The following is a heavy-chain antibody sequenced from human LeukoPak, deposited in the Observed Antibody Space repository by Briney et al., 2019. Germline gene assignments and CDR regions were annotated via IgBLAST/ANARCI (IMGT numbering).Heavy chain of an antibody. CDR3: AREYSRWAVVVAGRYVWFDP. CDR1: GYTFTSYG. CDR2: ISAYNGNT. Sequence: ASVKVSYKASGYTFTSYGITWVRQAPGQGLEWMGWISAYNGNTNYAQKLQGRVTMTTDTSTSTAYMELRSLRSDDTAVYYCAREYSRWAVVVAGRYVWFDPWGQGTLVTVSS. D-gene: IGHD2-15*01. V-gene: IGHV1-18*01. J-gene: IGHJ5*02.